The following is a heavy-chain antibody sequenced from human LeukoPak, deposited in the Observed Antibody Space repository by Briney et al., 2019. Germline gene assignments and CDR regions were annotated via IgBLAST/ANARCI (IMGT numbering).Heavy chain of an antibody. CDR3: ARALVPAAIGINWFDP. CDR2: IDPGDSDT. Sequence: GESLKISCKGSGYSFTSYWTGWVRQMPGKGLEWMGIIDPGDSDTRYSPSFQGQVTISADKSISTAYLQWSSLKASDTAMYYCARALVPAAIGINWFDPWGQGTLVTVSS. D-gene: IGHD2-2*01. J-gene: IGHJ5*02. CDR1: GYSFTSYW. V-gene: IGHV5-51*01.